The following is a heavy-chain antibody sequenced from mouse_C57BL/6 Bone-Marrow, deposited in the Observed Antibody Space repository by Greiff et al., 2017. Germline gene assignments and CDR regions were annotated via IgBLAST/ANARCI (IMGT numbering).Heavy chain of an antibody. CDR1: GFTFNTYA. J-gene: IGHJ4*01. CDR2: IRSKSSNYAT. V-gene: IGHV10-3*01. D-gene: IGHD1-1*01. Sequence: EVQVVESGGGLVQPKGSLKLSCAASGFTFNTYAMHWVRPAPGTGLEWVARIRSKSSNYATYYADSVKDRFTISRDDSQSMLYLQMNNLKTEDTAMYYCVRDRRTTVVGGAMDYWGQGTSVTVSS. CDR3: VRDRRTTVVGGAMDY.